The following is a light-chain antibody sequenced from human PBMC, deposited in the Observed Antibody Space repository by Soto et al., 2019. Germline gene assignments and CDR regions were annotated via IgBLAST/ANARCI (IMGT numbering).Light chain of an antibody. J-gene: IGLJ2*01. V-gene: IGLV2-14*01. CDR2: DVN. Sequence: QSALTQPASVSGSPGQSITISCTGTSSDVGRYNYVSWYQQHPGKAPKLMIYDVNNRPSGVSNRFSGSKSGNTASLTISGLQAEDEADYYCSSYTSSSTHVVFGGGTKVTVL. CDR1: SSDVGRYNY. CDR3: SSYTSSSTHVV.